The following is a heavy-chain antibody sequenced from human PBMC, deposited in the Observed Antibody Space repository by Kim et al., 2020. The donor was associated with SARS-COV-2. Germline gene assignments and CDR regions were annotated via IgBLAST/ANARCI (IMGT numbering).Heavy chain of an antibody. CDR3: GRDPNMLTVVGTLDL. CDR2: ISHDGRNA. CDR1: GFTFTSYS. D-gene: IGHD1-7*01. V-gene: IGHV3-30*03. J-gene: IGHJ5*02. Sequence: GGSLRLSCAASGFTFTSYSMHWVRQAPGKGLEWVAIISHDGRNAYYADYVKGRFTISRDNSKNTLYLQMNSLRAEDTAVYSCGRDPNMLTVVGTLDLWGQGTLVTVSS.